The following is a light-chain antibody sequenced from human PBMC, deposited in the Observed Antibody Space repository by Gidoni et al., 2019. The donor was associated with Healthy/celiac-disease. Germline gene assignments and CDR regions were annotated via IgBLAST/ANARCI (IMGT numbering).Light chain of an antibody. CDR1: QSVSSCY. Sequence: IVFTQSPGTLSLSPGERATLSCRASQSVSSCYLTWYQQKPGQAPRLLIDGASSRATGIPDRFSGSGSGTDFTLTISRLEPEDAAVYYCQQYGRSPTFGQGTKLEIK. CDR2: GAS. V-gene: IGKV3-20*01. CDR3: QQYGRSPT. J-gene: IGKJ2*01.